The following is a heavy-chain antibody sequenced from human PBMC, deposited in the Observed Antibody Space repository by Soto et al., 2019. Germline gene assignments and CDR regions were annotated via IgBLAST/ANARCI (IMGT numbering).Heavy chain of an antibody. J-gene: IGHJ5*02. CDR2: IWYDGSNE. V-gene: IGHV3-33*01. Sequence: GGSLRLSCAASGFTFSSYGMYWVRQAPGKGLEWVAEIWYDGSNEYYADSVKGRFTISRDNSKNTLYLQMNSLRAEDTAVFYFARATTSSPIWFAPWGQGPLVTGSS. CDR1: GFTFSSYG. D-gene: IGHD1-1*01. CDR3: ARATTSSPIWFAP.